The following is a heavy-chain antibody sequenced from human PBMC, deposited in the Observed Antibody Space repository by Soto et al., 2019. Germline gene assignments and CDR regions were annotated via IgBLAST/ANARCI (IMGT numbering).Heavy chain of an antibody. D-gene: IGHD3-3*01. J-gene: IGHJ6*02. CDR1: GFTFSSYS. CDR3: ARDPLELFPPYGMDV. V-gene: IGHV3-21*01. Sequence: EVQLVESGGGLVKPGGSLRLSCAASGFTFSSYSMNWVRQAPGKGLEWVASICSSSSYKYYADSVKGRFTISRDNAKNSLYLQMKSVRAYDKAVYYCARDPLELFPPYGMDVWGQGTTVTVSS. CDR2: ICSSSSYK.